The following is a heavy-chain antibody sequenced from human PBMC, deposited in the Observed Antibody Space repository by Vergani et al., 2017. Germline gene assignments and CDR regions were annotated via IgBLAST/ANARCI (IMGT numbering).Heavy chain of an antibody. V-gene: IGHV3-30*02. CDR1: GFTLNTYG. CDR3: ANSVIAGNVGVAYFVMDV. CDR2: IRYDGSSE. J-gene: IGHJ6*02. D-gene: IGHD2/OR15-2a*01. Sequence: QVQILQSGGGVVQPGGSLRLSCTLSGFTLNTYGIHWVRQAPGKGLEWGSFIRYDGSSEYYGDSVKGRFTITRDKSQNTVNLQMNSLRTEDTAVYFCANSVIAGNVGVAYFVMDVWGRGTTVTVSS.